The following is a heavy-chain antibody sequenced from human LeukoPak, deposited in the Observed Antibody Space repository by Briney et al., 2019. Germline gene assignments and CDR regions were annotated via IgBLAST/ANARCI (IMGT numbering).Heavy chain of an antibody. CDR2: ISFDGNNK. CDR1: GFTFSNYA. Sequence: GGPLRLSCAASGFTFSNYAMHWVRQAPGKEQQWVAVISFDGNNKKYAGSVNGRFTISRDDSKNTLFLQMNSLRTEDTAVYYCVRESERQTASDYFYYMGVWGKGTTVTVSS. J-gene: IGHJ6*03. D-gene: IGHD6-25*01. CDR3: VRESERQTASDYFYYMGV. V-gene: IGHV3-30*14.